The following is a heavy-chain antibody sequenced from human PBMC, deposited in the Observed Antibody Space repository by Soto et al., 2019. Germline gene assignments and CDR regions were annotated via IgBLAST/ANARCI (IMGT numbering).Heavy chain of an antibody. Sequence: SETLSLTCTVSGGSISSGGYYWSWIRQHPGKGLEWIGCIYYSGSTYYNPSLKSRVTISVDTSKNQFSLKLSSVTAADTAVYYCGFGGVIAKDDAFDIWGQGTMVTVSS. J-gene: IGHJ3*02. CDR1: GGSISSGGYY. V-gene: IGHV4-39*01. D-gene: IGHD3-16*02. CDR2: IYYSGST. CDR3: GFGGVIAKDDAFDI.